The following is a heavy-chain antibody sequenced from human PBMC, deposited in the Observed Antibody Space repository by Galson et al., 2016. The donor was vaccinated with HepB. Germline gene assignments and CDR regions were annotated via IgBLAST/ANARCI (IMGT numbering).Heavy chain of an antibody. CDR2: INPSGATT. CDR1: GYTFTNYY. Sequence: SVKVSCKASGYTFTNYYMHWVRQAPGQGLEWMGIINPSGATTTYAQKFQGSVTMTRDTSTSTVYMELSRLRSADTAVYYCARGADSGYDLGDYWGQGTLVTVSS. J-gene: IGHJ4*02. CDR3: ARGADSGYDLGDY. V-gene: IGHV1-46*01. D-gene: IGHD5-12*01.